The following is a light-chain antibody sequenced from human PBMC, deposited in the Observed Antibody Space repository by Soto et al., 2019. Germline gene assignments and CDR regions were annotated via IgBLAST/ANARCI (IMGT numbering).Light chain of an antibody. Sequence: DIQLAQSPSSVSASVGDRVTITCRASQGLAGWLGWYQQKPGTAPKILISGASSLQNGVPSRFSGNGSGTDFSLTISSLQPDDFATYFCQQASSFPITFGHGTRLEFK. CDR3: QQASSFPIT. J-gene: IGKJ5*01. CDR2: GAS. CDR1: QGLAGW. V-gene: IGKV1-12*01.